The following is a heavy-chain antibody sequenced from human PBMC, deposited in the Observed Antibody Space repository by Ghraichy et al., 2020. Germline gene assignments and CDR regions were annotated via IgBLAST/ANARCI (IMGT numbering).Heavy chain of an antibody. D-gene: IGHD1-1*01. Sequence: GESLNISCAASGFTFSSYAMSWVRQAPGKGLEWVSAISGSGGSTYYADSVKGRFTISRDNSKNTLYLQMNSLRAEDTAVYYCAKAGTGFYYYYYGMDVWGHGTTVTVSS. CDR2: ISGSGGST. CDR3: AKAGTGFYYYYYGMDV. V-gene: IGHV3-23*01. CDR1: GFTFSSYA. J-gene: IGHJ6*02.